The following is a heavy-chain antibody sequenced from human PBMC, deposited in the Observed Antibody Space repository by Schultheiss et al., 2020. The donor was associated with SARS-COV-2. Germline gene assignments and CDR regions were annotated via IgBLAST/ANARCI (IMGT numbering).Heavy chain of an antibody. Sequence: GGSLRLSCTASEFTFSSYWMTWVRQAPGKGLEWVANIKQDGSGKYYVDYVKGRFTISRDNAKNSLYLQMDSLRAEDTALYYCARVNHRGGNWFDPWGQGTLVTVSS. V-gene: IGHV3-7*01. CDR1: EFTFSSYW. D-gene: IGHD3-10*01. CDR3: ARVNHRGGNWFDP. J-gene: IGHJ5*02. CDR2: IKQDGSGK.